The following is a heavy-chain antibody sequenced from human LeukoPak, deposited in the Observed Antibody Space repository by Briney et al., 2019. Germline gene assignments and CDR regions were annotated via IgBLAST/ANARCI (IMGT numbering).Heavy chain of an antibody. CDR1: GFTFSSYA. Sequence: GRSLRLSCAVSGFTFSSYAMHWVRQAPGKGLEWVAVISYDGSNKYYADSVKGRFTISRDNSKNTLYLQMNSLRAEDTAVYYCARDQYCSSTSCSPPSYYYGMDVWGKGTTVTVSS. J-gene: IGHJ6*04. CDR2: ISYDGSNK. D-gene: IGHD2-2*01. V-gene: IGHV3-30*04. CDR3: ARDQYCSSTSCSPPSYYYGMDV.